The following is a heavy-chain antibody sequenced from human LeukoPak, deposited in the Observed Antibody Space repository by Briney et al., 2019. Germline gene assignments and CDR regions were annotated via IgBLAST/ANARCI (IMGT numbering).Heavy chain of an antibody. Sequence: GGSLRLSCAVSRFTISSHGMHWVRQAPGKGPEWVAMIAYHGNTEYYGDSVKGRFTISRDNSKNTLYLRMDSLRAEDTAVYHCAKDWGSGGWYNYFDPWGQGTLVTVSS. CDR1: RFTISSHG. V-gene: IGHV3-30*18. D-gene: IGHD6-19*01. CDR3: AKDWGSGGWYNYFDP. J-gene: IGHJ5*02. CDR2: IAYHGNTE.